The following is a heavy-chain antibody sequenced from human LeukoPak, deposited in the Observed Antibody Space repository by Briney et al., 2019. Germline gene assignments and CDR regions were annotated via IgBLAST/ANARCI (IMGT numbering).Heavy chain of an antibody. CDR3: ARPPRTYYYDSSGYYWSNAFDI. CDR1: GFTFGNYD. CDR2: IWHDGSKE. V-gene: IGHV3-33*03. D-gene: IGHD3-22*01. Sequence: GGSLRLSCAVSGFTFGNYDMHWVRQTPGKGLEWVAVIWHDGSKEFYVDSVKGRFTISRDNAKNTLYLQVNSLRAEDTAVYYCARPPRTYYYDSSGYYWSNAFDIWGQGTMVTVSS. J-gene: IGHJ3*02.